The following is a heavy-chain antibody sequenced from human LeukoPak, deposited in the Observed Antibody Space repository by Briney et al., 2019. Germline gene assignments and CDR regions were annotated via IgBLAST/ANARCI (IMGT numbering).Heavy chain of an antibody. J-gene: IGHJ6*02. CDR2: ISYDGSNK. CDR3: AREDSSGYYLGYYGMDV. Sequence: GGSLRLSCAASGFTFSSYGMHWVRQAPGKGLEWVAVISYDGSNKYYADSVKGRFTISRDNSKNTLYLQMNSLRAEDTAVYYCAREDSSGYYLGYYGMDVWGQGTTVTVSS. D-gene: IGHD3-22*01. V-gene: IGHV3-30*03. CDR1: GFTFSSYG.